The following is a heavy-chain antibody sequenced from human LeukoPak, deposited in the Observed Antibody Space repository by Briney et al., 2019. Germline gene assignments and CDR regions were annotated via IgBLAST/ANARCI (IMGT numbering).Heavy chain of an antibody. J-gene: IGHJ4*02. V-gene: IGHV1-2*02. D-gene: IGHD3-22*01. CDR3: AREKGYYYDSSGYLYDY. CDR2: INPNSGGT. CDR1: GYTFTGYY. Sequence: ASVKVSCKASGYTFTGYYMHWVRRAPGQGLEWMGWINPNSGGTNYAQKFQGRVTMTRDTSISTAYMVLSRLRSDDTAVYYCAREKGYYYDSSGYLYDYWGQGTLVTVSS.